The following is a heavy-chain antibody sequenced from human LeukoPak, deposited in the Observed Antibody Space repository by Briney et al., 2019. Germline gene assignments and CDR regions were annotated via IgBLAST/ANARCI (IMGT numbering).Heavy chain of an antibody. CDR2: IRYGGSNK. CDR1: GFTFSIYD. V-gene: IGHV3-30*02. Sequence: AGGSLRLSCAASGFTFSIYDMHWVRQAPGKGLEWVAFIRYGGSNKYYADSVKGRFTISRDNSKNTLYLQMNSPRAEDTAVYYCAKDSYRGSGPSEWGQGTLVTVSS. CDR3: AKDSYRGSGPSE. D-gene: IGHD6-19*01. J-gene: IGHJ4*02.